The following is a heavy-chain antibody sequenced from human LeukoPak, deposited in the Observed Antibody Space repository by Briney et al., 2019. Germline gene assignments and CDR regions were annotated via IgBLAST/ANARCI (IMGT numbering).Heavy chain of an antibody. D-gene: IGHD2-2*01. CDR3: ASALGYCSSTSCYSPPPHWYFDL. CDR2: IIPIFGTA. V-gene: IGHV1-69*06. CDR1: GGTFSSYA. Sequence: GASVKVSCKASGGTFSSYAISWVRQAPGQGLEWMGRIIPIFGTANYAQKFQGRVTITADKSTSTAYMELSSLRSEDTAVYYCASALGYCSSTSCYSPPPHWYFDLWGRGTLVTVSS. J-gene: IGHJ2*01.